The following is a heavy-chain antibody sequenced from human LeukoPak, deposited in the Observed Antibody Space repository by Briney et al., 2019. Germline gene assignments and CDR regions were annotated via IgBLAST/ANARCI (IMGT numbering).Heavy chain of an antibody. CDR2: IIPIFGTA. CDR3: ARDLRGGNGDYDLDY. V-gene: IGHV1-69*05. CDR1: GGTFSSYA. Sequence: ASVTVSCKASGGTFSSYAISWVRQAPGQGLEWMGGIIPIFGTANYAQKFQGRVTITTDESTSTAYMELSSLRSEDTAVYYCARDLRGGNGDYDLDYWGQGTLVTVSS. J-gene: IGHJ4*02. D-gene: IGHD4-17*01.